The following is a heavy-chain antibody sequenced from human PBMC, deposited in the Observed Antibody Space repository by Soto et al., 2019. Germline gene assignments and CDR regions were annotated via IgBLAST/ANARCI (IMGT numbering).Heavy chain of an antibody. V-gene: IGHV3-74*01. CDR2: INRDGSST. J-gene: IGHJ4*02. Sequence: EVQLVESGGGLVQPGGSLRLSCAASGFTFRNYWMHWVRQAPGKGLVWVSRINRDGSSTSYADSVKGRVTISRDTDKNTLYLQMNSLRAEDTAVYYCAREIVTTGEYYFDSWGQGTLVTVSS. D-gene: IGHD1-1*01. CDR3: AREIVTTGEYYFDS. CDR1: GFTFRNYW.